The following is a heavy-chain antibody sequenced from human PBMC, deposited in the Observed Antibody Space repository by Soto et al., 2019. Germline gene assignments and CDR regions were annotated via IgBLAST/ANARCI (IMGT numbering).Heavy chain of an antibody. CDR1: GGSISSYY. CDR2: IYYSGST. Sequence: SETLSLTCTVSGGSISSYYWSWIRQPPGKGLEWIGEIYYSGSTNYNPSLKSRVTISVDKSKNQFSLKLSSVTAADTAVYYCARAVLLWFGEPHNWFDPWGQGTLVTVS. J-gene: IGHJ5*02. CDR3: ARAVLLWFGEPHNWFDP. V-gene: IGHV4-59*12. D-gene: IGHD3-10*01.